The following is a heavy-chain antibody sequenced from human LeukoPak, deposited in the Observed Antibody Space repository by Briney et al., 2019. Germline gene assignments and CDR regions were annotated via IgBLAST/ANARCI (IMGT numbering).Heavy chain of an antibody. Sequence: PGGSVTLSCSASGFTFRSYAMSWVRQAPGKGLEWVSAISGSGGSTYYADSVKGRFTISRDNSKNTLYLQMNSLRAEDTAVYYGAKLVATMAAGGDYWGQGTLVTVSS. V-gene: IGHV3-23*01. D-gene: IGHD5-24*01. CDR3: AKLVATMAAGGDY. J-gene: IGHJ4*02. CDR1: GFTFRSYA. CDR2: ISGSGGST.